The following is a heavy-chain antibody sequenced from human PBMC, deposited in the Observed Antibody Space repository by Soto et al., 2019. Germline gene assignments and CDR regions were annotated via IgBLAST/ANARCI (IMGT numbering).Heavy chain of an antibody. Sequence: SGGSLRLSCAASGFTFSSYAMSWVRQAPGKGLEWVSAISGSGGSTYYADSVKGRFTISRDNSKNTLYLQMNSLRAEDTAVYYCAKDLASGDAYYDFWSGYPDLDAFDIWGQGTMVT. J-gene: IGHJ3*02. D-gene: IGHD3-3*01. V-gene: IGHV3-23*01. CDR1: GFTFSSYA. CDR2: ISGSGGST. CDR3: AKDLASGDAYYDFWSGYPDLDAFDI.